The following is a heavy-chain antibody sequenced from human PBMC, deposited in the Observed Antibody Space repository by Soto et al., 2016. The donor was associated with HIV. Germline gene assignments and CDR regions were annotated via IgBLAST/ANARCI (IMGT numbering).Heavy chain of an antibody. CDR3: AKDLYSGSYLLGMGDY. J-gene: IGHJ4*02. Sequence: EVQLVESGGGVVQPGGSLRLSCAASGFTFDDYAMHWVRQAPGKGLEWVSLISGDGGSTYYADSVKGRFTISRDNSKNSLYLQMNSLRTEDTALYYCAKDLYSGSYLLGMGDYWGQGTLVTVSS. D-gene: IGHD1-26*01. CDR1: GFTFDDYA. CDR2: ISGDGGST. V-gene: IGHV3-43*02.